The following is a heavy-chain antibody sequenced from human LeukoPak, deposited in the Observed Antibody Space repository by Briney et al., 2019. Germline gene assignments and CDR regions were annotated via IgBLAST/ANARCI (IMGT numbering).Heavy chain of an antibody. CDR3: ARRLVDSGASQVSDD. J-gene: IGHJ4*02. CDR2: MNDSGSG. CDR1: GGSFSGYY. Sequence: SETLSLTCAVYGGSFSGYYWSWISQPPGKGMERIGEMNDSGSGNCNPSLKNRVTLSVDTSKNQFSLRLSSVAAADTAVYYCARRLVDSGASQVSDDWGQGTLVTVSS. V-gene: IGHV4-34*01. D-gene: IGHD2-15*01.